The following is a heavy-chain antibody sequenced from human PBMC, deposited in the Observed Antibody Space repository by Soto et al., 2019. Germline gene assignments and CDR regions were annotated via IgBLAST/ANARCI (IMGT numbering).Heavy chain of an antibody. CDR3: ARDCIAAACNWSDP. CDR2: INPNSGGT. CDR1: GYTFTGYY. Sequence: QVQLVQSGAEVKKPGASVKVSCKASGYTFTGYYMHWVRQAPGQGLEWMGWINPNSGGTNYAQKLQGRVTMTRDTSISTAYMELSRLRSDDTAVYYCARDCIAAACNWSDPWGQGTLVTVSS. D-gene: IGHD6-13*01. J-gene: IGHJ5*02. V-gene: IGHV1-2*02.